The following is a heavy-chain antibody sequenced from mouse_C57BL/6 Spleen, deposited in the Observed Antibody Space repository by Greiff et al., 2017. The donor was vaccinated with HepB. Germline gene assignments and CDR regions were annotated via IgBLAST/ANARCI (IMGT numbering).Heavy chain of an antibody. J-gene: IGHJ2*01. CDR2: IFPGSGST. CDR3: TSNWVFDY. D-gene: IGHD4-1*01. V-gene: IGHV1-75*01. CDR1: GYTFTDYY. Sequence: VKPGASVKISCKASGYTFTDYYINWVKQRPGQGLEWIGWIFPGSGSTYYNEKFKGKATLTVDKSSSTAYMLLSSLTSEDSAFYFCTSNWVFDYWGQGTTLTVSS.